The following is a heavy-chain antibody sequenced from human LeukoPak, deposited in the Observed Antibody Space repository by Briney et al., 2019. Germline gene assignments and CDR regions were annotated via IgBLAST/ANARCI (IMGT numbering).Heavy chain of an antibody. J-gene: IGHJ4*02. CDR1: GGSISSYY. V-gene: IGHV4-59*01. CDR2: IYYSGST. Sequence: SETLSLTCTVSGGSISSYYWSWIRQPPGKGLEWIGYIYYSGSTNYNPSFKSRVTISVDTSKNQFSLKLSSVTAADTAVYYCARGATMISLDYWGQGALVTVSS. CDR3: ARGATMISLDY. D-gene: IGHD3-22*01.